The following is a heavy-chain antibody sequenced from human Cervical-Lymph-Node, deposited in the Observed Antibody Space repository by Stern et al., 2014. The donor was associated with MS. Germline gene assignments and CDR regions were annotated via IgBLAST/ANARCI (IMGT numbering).Heavy chain of an antibody. D-gene: IGHD5-24*01. V-gene: IGHV4-30-4*01. Sequence: QLQLQESGPGLVKPSQTLSLTCAVTGGSISSAEYYWSWIRPSPGKGLEWIGYIHYSGTTYYNPSIKSRVTISVDTSKNQFSLKLRSVTAADTAVYYCSRDADGYSLVFGYWGRGTLVTVSS. CDR1: GGSISSAEYY. CDR2: IHYSGTT. CDR3: SRDADGYSLVFGY. J-gene: IGHJ4*02.